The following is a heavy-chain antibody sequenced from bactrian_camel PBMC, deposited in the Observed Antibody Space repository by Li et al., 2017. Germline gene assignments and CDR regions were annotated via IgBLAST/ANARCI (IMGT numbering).Heavy chain of an antibody. CDR1: GISLRSAFC. CDR3: AAGCDDCAGAYCRTCNY. V-gene: IGHV3S63*01. CDR2: IMVLGATT. D-gene: IGHD1*01. Sequence: HVQLVESGGGSVQAGESLGLSCAGTGISLRSAFCVGWFRQTPGQEREGVASIMVLGATTYYADSVKGRFTISKDSAKNILYLEMNSLKPEDTAMYRCAAGCDDCAGAYCRTCNYWGQGTQVTVS. J-gene: IGHJ4*01.